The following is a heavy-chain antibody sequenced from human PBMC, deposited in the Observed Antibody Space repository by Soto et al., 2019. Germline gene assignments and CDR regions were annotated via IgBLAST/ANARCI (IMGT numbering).Heavy chain of an antibody. D-gene: IGHD6-13*01. Sequence: EMQLVESGGGLVQPGGSLRLSCAASGFTFSGYAMHWVRQAPGKGLEYVSAISSNGGSTYYANSVKGRFTISRDNSKNTLYLQMGSLRAEDMAVYYCARGAIRSSDYWYFDLWGRGTLVTVSS. J-gene: IGHJ2*01. V-gene: IGHV3-64*01. CDR2: ISSNGGST. CDR3: ARGAIRSSDYWYFDL. CDR1: GFTFSGYA.